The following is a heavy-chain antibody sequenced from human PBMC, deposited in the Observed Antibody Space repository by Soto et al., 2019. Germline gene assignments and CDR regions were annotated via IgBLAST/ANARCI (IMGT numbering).Heavy chain of an antibody. V-gene: IGHV5-51*01. CDR1: GYKVSTWLNFTSYW. CDR2: IYPGDSDT. D-gene: IGHD3-22*01. J-gene: IGHJ4*02. Sequence: GEALKISCMGSGYKVSTWLNFTSYWIPWVRQMPGEGLEWMGIIYPGDSDTRYSPSFQGQVTISADKSISTAYLEWSSLKASDTAMYYCARLTLAHDSSGYHIFDYWGLGTLVTVSS. CDR3: ARLTLAHDSSGYHIFDY.